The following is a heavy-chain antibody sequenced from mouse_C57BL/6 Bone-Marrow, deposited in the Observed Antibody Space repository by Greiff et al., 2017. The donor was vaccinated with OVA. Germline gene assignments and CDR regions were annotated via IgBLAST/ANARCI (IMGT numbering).Heavy chain of an antibody. CDR2: IYPGSGRT. V-gene: IGHV1-55*01. D-gene: IGHD1-1*01. J-gene: IGHJ4*01. CDR1: GYTFTSYW. CDR3: ARSGITTVEGDFAMDY. Sequence: VQLQQPGAELVKPGASVKMSCKASGYTFTSYWITWVKQRPGQGLEWIGDIYPGSGRTNYNEKFKSKAKLTVDTSSSTAYMQLSSLTSEDSAVYYCARSGITTVEGDFAMDYWGQGTSVTVSS.